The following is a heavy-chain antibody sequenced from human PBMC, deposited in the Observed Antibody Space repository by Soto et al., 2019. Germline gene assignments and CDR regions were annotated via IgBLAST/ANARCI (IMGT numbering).Heavy chain of an antibody. CDR2: INQGGREK. D-gene: IGHD4-4*01. V-gene: IGHV3-7*05. Sequence: EVQVVESGGGLVQPGGSLRLYCAASGFTFSSYWMSWVRQAPGKGLEWVAGINQGGREKYYVDSVKGRFTISRDNAENSLYLQMYSLRAEDTAVYYCARDVYSSYLFDYWGQGALVTVSS. J-gene: IGHJ4*02. CDR3: ARDVYSSYLFDY. CDR1: GFTFSSYW.